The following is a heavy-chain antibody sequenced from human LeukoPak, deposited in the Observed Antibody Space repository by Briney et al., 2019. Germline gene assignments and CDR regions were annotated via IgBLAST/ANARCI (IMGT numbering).Heavy chain of an antibody. D-gene: IGHD6-13*01. Sequence: GGSLRLSCAASGFTFSSFPMHWVRQAPGKGLEYGSAIISNGGSTYYADSVRGRFTISRDNSKSTVYLQMSSLRAEDTAVYYCVKAYSSSWYYGMDVWGQGTTVTVSS. V-gene: IGHV3-64D*06. J-gene: IGHJ6*02. CDR1: GFTFSSFP. CDR2: IISNGGST. CDR3: VKAYSSSWYYGMDV.